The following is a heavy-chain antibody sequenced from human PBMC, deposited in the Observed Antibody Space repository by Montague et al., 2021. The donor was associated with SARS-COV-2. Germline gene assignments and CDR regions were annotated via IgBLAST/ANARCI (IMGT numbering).Heavy chain of an antibody. Sequence: SLRLSCAASGFTFSRYWMHWVRQVPGKGLLWVSRINIDGSRTTYADSVKGRFTISSDNAKNTLFLQMNGLRADDTAVYYCTRSGDGVYYGMDVWGQGTTVTVSS. CDR2: INIDGSRT. D-gene: IGHD2-21*02. CDR1: GFTFSRYW. V-gene: IGHV3-74*03. J-gene: IGHJ6*02. CDR3: TRSGDGVYYGMDV.